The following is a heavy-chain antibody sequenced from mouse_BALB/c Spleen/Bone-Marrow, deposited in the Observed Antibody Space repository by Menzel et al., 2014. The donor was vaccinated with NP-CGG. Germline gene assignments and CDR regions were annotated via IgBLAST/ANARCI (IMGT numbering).Heavy chain of an antibody. J-gene: IGHJ4*01. CDR1: GYTFSSYW. V-gene: IGHV1-9*01. CDR2: ILPGSGST. CDR3: ARASWDY. D-gene: IGHD6-1*01. Sequence: QVQLKESGAELMKPGASEKISCKATGYTFSSYWIEWVKQRPGHGLEWIGEILPGSGSTNYNEKFKGRATFTADTSSNTAYMQLSSLTSEDSAVYYCARASWDYWGQGTSVTVSS.